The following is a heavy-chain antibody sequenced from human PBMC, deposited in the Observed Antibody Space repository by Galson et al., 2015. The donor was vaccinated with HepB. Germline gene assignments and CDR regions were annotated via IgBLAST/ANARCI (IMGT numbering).Heavy chain of an antibody. D-gene: IGHD2-2*01. Sequence: SVKVSCKASGYTFTSYGMNWVRQAPGQRLEWMGWINAGNGKTKYSQKFQGRVTITRDTSTSTAYMELSRLRSADTAVYYCARDQAYARFDPWGQGTLVTVSS. CDR2: INAGNGKT. J-gene: IGHJ5*02. V-gene: IGHV1-3*01. CDR1: GYTFTSYG. CDR3: ARDQAYARFDP.